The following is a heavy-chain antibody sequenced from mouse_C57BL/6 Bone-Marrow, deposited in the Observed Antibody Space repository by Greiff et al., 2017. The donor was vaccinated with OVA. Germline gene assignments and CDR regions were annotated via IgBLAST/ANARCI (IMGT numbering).Heavy chain of an antibody. V-gene: IGHV1-81*01. J-gene: IGHJ1*03. Sequence: QVQLQQSGAELARPGASVKLSCKASGYTFTSYGISWVKQRTGQGLEWIGEIYPSSGNTYYNEKFKGKATLTADKSSSTAYMELRSLTSEDSAVYFCARDYYGTRYFDVWGTGTTVTVSS. D-gene: IGHD1-1*01. CDR2: IYPSSGNT. CDR3: ARDYYGTRYFDV. CDR1: GYTFTSYG.